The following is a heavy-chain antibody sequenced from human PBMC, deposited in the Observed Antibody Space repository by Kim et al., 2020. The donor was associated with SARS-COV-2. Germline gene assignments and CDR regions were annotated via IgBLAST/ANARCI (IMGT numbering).Heavy chain of an antibody. Sequence: SVKVSCKASGGTFSSYAISWVRQAPGQGLEWMGRIIPILGIANYAQKFQGRVTITADKSTSTAYMELSSLRSEDTAVYYCARAKDYGDYVFVDTYIPGAFDIWGQGTMVTVSS. CDR3: ARAKDYGDYVFVDTYIPGAFDI. CDR1: GGTFSSYA. J-gene: IGHJ3*02. D-gene: IGHD4-17*01. CDR2: IIPILGIA. V-gene: IGHV1-69*04.